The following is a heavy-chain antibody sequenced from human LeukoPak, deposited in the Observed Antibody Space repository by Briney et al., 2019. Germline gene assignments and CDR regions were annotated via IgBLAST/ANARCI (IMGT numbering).Heavy chain of an antibody. D-gene: IGHD3-3*01. Sequence: PGGSLRLSCAASGFSLSSYSMNWVRQAPGKGLEWVSSITIRSNFIYYAGSVRGRFTISRDNAKSSLFLQMNNLRAEDTAVYFCTRDGHGDGFMSGYSYFGMDVWGQGTTVTVSS. V-gene: IGHV3-21*06. CDR1: GFSLSSYS. J-gene: IGHJ6*02. CDR2: ITIRSNFI. CDR3: TRDGHGDGFMSGYSYFGMDV.